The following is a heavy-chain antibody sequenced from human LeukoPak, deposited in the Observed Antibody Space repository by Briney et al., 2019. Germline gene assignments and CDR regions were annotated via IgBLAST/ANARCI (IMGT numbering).Heavy chain of an antibody. J-gene: IGHJ6*03. CDR1: GGSISSYY. D-gene: IGHD5-24*01. CDR3: ARQWVIDGYKFYMDV. CDR2: IYTSGST. Sequence: SETLSLTCTVSGGSISSYYWSWIRQPPGKGLEWIGYIYTSGSTNYNPSLKSRVTISVDTSKNQFSLMLSSVPAADTAVYYCARQWVIDGYKFYMDVWGKGTTVTVSS. V-gene: IGHV4-4*09.